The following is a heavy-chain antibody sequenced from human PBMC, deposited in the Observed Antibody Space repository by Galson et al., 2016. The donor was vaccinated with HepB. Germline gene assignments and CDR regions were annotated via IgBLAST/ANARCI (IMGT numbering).Heavy chain of an antibody. D-gene: IGHD6-19*01. CDR1: GYTFISHG. Sequence: SVKVSCKASGYTFISHGISWVRQAPGQGLEWMGGISAYNGNTNYAQKFQGRVTMTTDTSTSTAYMELSSLRSEDTAVYYCARRGIAVAGFDYWGQGTLVTVSS. CDR2: ISAYNGNT. CDR3: ARRGIAVAGFDY. V-gene: IGHV1-18*04. J-gene: IGHJ4*02.